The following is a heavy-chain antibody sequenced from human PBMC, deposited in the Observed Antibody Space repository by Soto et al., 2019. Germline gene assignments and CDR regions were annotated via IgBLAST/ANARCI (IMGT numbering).Heavy chain of an antibody. Sequence: QVQLVESGGGVVQPGRSLRLSCAASGFTFSTYGMHWVRQAPGKGLEWVAVISYDGSNKYYADSVKGRFTISRDNSKNTLYLQMNSLRPEDTAGYYWAKDLLRPGRAYGMDVWGQGTTVTVSS. J-gene: IGHJ6*02. D-gene: IGHD6-25*01. CDR1: GFTFSTYG. V-gene: IGHV3-30*18. CDR2: ISYDGSNK. CDR3: AKDLLRPGRAYGMDV.